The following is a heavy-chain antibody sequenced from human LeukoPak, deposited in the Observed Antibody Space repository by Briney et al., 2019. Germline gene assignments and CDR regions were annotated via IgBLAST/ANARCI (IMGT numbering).Heavy chain of an antibody. CDR3: ARSPLQLAAFDI. D-gene: IGHD2-15*01. Sequence: ASVKVSCKASGYTFTSYGISWVRQATGQGLEWMGWMNPNSGNTGYAQKFQGRVTMTRNTSISTAYMELSSVTAADTAVYYCARSPLQLAAFDIWGQGTMVTVSS. CDR2: MNPNSGNT. J-gene: IGHJ3*02. V-gene: IGHV1-8*02. CDR1: GYTFTSYG.